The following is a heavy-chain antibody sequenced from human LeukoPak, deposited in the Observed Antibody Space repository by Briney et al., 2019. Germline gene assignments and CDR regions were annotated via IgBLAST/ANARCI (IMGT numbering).Heavy chain of an antibody. Sequence: SETLSLTCTVSGASLSSGSYYWSWIRQPAGKGLEWIGRIYPSGSTDYNPSLKSRVTISIDTSKNQFSLKLRSVTAADTAVYYCARTTEGYVRGPGYSYYYYMDVWGKGTTVTISS. CDR3: ARTTEGYVRGPGYSYYYYMDV. J-gene: IGHJ6*03. D-gene: IGHD3-16*01. V-gene: IGHV4-61*10. CDR2: IYPSGST. CDR1: GASLSSGSYY.